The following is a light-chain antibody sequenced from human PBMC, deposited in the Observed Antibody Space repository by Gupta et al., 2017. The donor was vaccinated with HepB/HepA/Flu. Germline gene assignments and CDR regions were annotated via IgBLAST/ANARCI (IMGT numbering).Light chain of an antibody. J-gene: IGKJ3*01. CDR3: QQRSRFVT. CDR1: ESVGTY. Sequence: EIVLTQSPVTLSLSPGERATLSCRASESVGTYLAWYQQKRGQAPRLLIYDASKRATGIPARFSGSGSGTDFTLTISSLEPEDFAVYYCQQRSRFVTFGPGTEVDIK. V-gene: IGKV3-11*01. CDR2: DAS.